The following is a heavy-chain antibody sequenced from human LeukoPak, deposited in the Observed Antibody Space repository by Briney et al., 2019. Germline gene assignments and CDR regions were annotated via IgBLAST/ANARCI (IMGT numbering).Heavy chain of an antibody. J-gene: IGHJ4*02. V-gene: IGHV3-74*01. CDR2: INTDGSST. CDR1: GFTFSTYW. Sequence: GGSLRLSCAASGFTFSTYWMHWVRQASGKGLVWVSRINTDGSSTYYADSVKGRFTISRDNAKNTLYLQMNSLRAEDTAVYYCARDKIVGATLLDYWGQGALVIVSS. CDR3: ARDKIVGATLLDY. D-gene: IGHD1-26*01.